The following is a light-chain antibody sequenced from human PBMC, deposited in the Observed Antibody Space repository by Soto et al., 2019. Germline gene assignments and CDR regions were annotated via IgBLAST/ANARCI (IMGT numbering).Light chain of an antibody. J-gene: IGKJ4*01. CDR1: QDISNY. CDR2: DAS. V-gene: IGKV1-33*01. CDR3: QQYDNLPIT. Sequence: DLQMTQSPSSLSASVGDRVTITCQASQDISNYLNWYQQKPGKAPKLLIYDASNLETGVPSRFSGSGSGTDFTFTISSLQPEDIATYYCQQYDNLPITFGGGTKVDIK.